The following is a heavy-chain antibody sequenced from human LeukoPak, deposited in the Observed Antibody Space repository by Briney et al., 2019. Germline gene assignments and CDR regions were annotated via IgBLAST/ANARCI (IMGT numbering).Heavy chain of an antibody. V-gene: IGHV3-23*01. Sequence: GGSLRLSCAASGFTFSSYAMSWVRQAPGKGLEWVSAISGSGGSTYYADSVKGRFTISRDNSKNTLYLQMNSLRAEDTAVYYCARESRGSGSYYYFDYWGQGTLVTVSS. CDR1: GFTFSSYA. CDR2: ISGSGGST. J-gene: IGHJ4*02. CDR3: ARESRGSGSYYYFDY. D-gene: IGHD3-10*01.